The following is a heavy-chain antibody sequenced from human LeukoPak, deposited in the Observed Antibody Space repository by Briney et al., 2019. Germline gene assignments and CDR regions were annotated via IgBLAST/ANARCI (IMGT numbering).Heavy chain of an antibody. CDR3: TRDRAYGALDY. CDR1: GFTFSTSW. CDR2: INGDGSLN. Sequence: GGSLRLSCAASGFTFSTSWMTWVRQAPGKGLEWVANINGDGSLNGHMASVKGRFTISRDNAKNSVYLQMISLRDEDTAVYYCTRDRAYGALDYWGQGTLVTVSS. D-gene: IGHD4/OR15-4a*01. J-gene: IGHJ4*02. V-gene: IGHV3-7*01.